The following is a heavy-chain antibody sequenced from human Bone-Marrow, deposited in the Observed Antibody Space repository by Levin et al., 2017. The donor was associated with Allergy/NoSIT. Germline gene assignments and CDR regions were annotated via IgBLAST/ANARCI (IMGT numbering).Heavy chain of an antibody. J-gene: IGHJ4*02. Sequence: GESLKISCAASGFTFSSYWMHWVRQVPGKGLVWVSHIIGDGSITTYADPVKGRFTISRDNARNTVYLQMDSLRAEDTAVYYCARGRGGAWLDYWGQGTLVTVSS. CDR1: GFTFSSYW. V-gene: IGHV3-74*01. D-gene: IGHD2-21*01. CDR3: ARGRGGAWLDY. CDR2: IIGDGSIT.